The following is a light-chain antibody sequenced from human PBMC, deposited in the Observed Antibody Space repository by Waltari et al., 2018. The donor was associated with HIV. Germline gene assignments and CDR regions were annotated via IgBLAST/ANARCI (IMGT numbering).Light chain of an antibody. CDR3: GTWDTSLSVGV. Sequence: QSVLTPPPSLSAAPGQRVTIPCSGSSSHIEQNYVSWYQQPPGTAPKLLIYENDKRPSGIPDRFSGSQSGTSATLGITGLQTGDEADYYCGTWDTSLSVGVFGGGTKLTVL. J-gene: IGLJ3*02. V-gene: IGLV1-51*02. CDR2: END. CDR1: SSHIEQNY.